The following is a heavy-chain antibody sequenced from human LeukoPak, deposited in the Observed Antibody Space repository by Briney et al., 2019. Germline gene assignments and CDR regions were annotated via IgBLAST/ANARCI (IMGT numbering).Heavy chain of an antibody. Sequence: GGSLRLSCAASGFTFSSNWMHWVRQAPGKGLVWVSRINEDGSTTNYADSVKGRSTIFRDNAKNTLYLQMNSLRAEDTAVYYCAKDQFGSGSSWGQGTLVTVSS. CDR1: GFTFSSNW. D-gene: IGHD3-10*01. CDR3: AKDQFGSGSS. CDR2: INEDGSTT. V-gene: IGHV3-74*01. J-gene: IGHJ5*02.